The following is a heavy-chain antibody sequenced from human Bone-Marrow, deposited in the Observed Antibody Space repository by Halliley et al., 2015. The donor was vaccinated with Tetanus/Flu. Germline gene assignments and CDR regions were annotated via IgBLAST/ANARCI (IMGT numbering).Heavy chain of an antibody. Sequence: CVSFISYSGGSTYYADSVKGRFTISRDNSKNTLYLQMNSLGAEDTAVYSCAKVAAATGFDAFDLWGQGTMVTVSS. V-gene: IGHV3-23*01. D-gene: IGHD6-25*01. J-gene: IGHJ3*01. CDR2: ISYSGGST. CDR3: AKVAAATGFDAFDL.